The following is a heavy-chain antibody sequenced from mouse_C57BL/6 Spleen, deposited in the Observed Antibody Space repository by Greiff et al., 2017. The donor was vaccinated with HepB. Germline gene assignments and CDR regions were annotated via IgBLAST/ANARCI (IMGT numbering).Heavy chain of an antibody. CDR3: ARDYDYDGNGWFAY. J-gene: IGHJ3*01. Sequence: QVQLQQSGAELVRPGTSVKVSCKASGYAFTNYLIEWVKQRPGQGLEWIGVINPGSGGTNYNEKFKGKATLTADKSSSTAYMQLSSLTSEDSAVYVCARDYDYDGNGWFAYWGQGTLVTVSA. V-gene: IGHV1-54*01. D-gene: IGHD2-4*01. CDR1: GYAFTNYL. CDR2: INPGSGGT.